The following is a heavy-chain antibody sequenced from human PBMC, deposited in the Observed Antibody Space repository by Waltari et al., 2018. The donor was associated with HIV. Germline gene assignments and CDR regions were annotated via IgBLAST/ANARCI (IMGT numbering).Heavy chain of an antibody. CDR1: GFSVSSND. CDR2: SYRGYNI. D-gene: IGHD6-13*01. J-gene: IGHJ3*02. CDR3: STGEQAAGTLGAFHI. Sequence: EVQLVESGGDLIQPGGSLRLSCTASGFSVSSNDMSWVRQAPGKGVGWVSRSYRGYNINYADSVKGRFNSCRDISKNALYLQMNSLRVEDTAVYYCSTGEQAAGTLGAFHIWGQGTMVTV. V-gene: IGHV3-53*01.